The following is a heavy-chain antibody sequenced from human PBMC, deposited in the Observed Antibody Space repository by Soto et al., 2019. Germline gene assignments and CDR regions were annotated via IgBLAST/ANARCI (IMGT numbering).Heavy chain of an antibody. CDR1: GYTFTSYD. D-gene: IGHD4-17*01. Sequence: QVQLVQSGAEVKKPGASVKVSCKASGYTFTSYDINWVRQATGQGLEWMGWMNPNSGNTGYAQKFQGRVTMTRNTSISTAYTELSRLRAEDTAVYYCARGSQWLAVTTDWGQGTLVSVSS. J-gene: IGHJ4*02. CDR3: ARGSQWLAVTTD. V-gene: IGHV1-8*01. CDR2: MNPNSGNT.